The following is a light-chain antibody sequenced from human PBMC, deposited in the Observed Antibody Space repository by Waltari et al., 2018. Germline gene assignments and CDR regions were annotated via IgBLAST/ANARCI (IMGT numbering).Light chain of an antibody. CDR1: QSISSY. V-gene: IGKV1-39*01. CDR3: QQSYSTPIT. Sequence: SSLSASVGDRVTITCRASQSISSYLNWYQQKPGKAPKLLIYAASSLQSGVPSRFSGSGSGTDFTLTISSLQPEDFATYYCQQSYSTPITFGQGTRLEIK. J-gene: IGKJ5*01. CDR2: AAS.